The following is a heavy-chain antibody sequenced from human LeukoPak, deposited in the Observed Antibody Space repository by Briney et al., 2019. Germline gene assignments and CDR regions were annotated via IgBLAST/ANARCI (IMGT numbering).Heavy chain of an antibody. CDR1: GFTFSSYS. V-gene: IGHV3-72*01. J-gene: IGHJ4*02. CDR3: VRGHDSFDY. D-gene: IGHD3-3*01. Sequence: GGSLRLSCAASGFTFSSYSMNWVRQAPGKGLEWVGRSRNKDHRYSTEYAASVKGRFTISRDEPKNSLFLQMNSLKIEDTAIYYCVRGHDSFDYWGQGTLVTVSS. CDR2: SRNKDHRYST.